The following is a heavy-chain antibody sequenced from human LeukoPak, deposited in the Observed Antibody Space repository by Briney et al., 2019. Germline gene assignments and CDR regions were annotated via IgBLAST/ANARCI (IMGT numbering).Heavy chain of an antibody. CDR1: GFTFSSYA. Sequence: AGGSLRLSCAASGFTFSSYAMSWVRQAPGKGLEWVGFIRSKTYGGTTEYAASLKGRFTISRDDSKSIAYLQMNSLKTEDTALYYCTRHCSAASCYFDYWGQGTLVTVSS. D-gene: IGHD2-15*01. CDR3: TRHCSAASCYFDY. V-gene: IGHV3-49*04. J-gene: IGHJ4*02. CDR2: IRSKTYGGTT.